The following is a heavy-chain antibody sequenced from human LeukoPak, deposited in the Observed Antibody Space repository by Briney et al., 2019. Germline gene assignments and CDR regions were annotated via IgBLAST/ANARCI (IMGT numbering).Heavy chain of an antibody. CDR2: IHYSGGT. Sequence: SETLSLTCTVSGVSITSYYWNWIRQPPGKGLEWIWYIHYSGGTNYHPSDNSRVTMSVDTSKNHFSLRLTSVTAADTAVYYCARVSRWAEAIDYWGQGTLVTVSS. CDR3: ARVSRWAEAIDY. CDR1: GVSITSYY. J-gene: IGHJ4*02. V-gene: IGHV4-59*01. D-gene: IGHD1-26*01.